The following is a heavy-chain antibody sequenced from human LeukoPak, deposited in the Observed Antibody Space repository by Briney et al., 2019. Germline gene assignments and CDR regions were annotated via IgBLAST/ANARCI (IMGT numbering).Heavy chain of an antibody. D-gene: IGHD3-22*01. V-gene: IGHV1-69*13. CDR1: GATFSSYA. J-gene: IGHJ4*02. Sequence: ASVKVSCKASGATFSSYAISWVRQAPGQGLEWMGGIIPIFGSANYAQKFQGRVTITADESTSTAYMELSSLRSEDTAVYYCARALGQYYDSSARYFDYWGQGTLVTVSS. CDR2: IIPIFGSA. CDR3: ARALGQYYDSSARYFDY.